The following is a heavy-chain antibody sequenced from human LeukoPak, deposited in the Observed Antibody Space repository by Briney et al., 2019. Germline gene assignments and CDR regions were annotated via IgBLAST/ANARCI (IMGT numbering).Heavy chain of an antibody. J-gene: IGHJ4*02. D-gene: IGHD1-26*01. CDR2: INHSGST. Sequence: SETLSLTCAVYGGSFSGYYWSWIRQPPGKGLEWIGEINHSGSTNYNPSLKSRVTISVDTSKNQFSLKLSSVTAADTAVYYCASEGGSNKDFDYWGQGTLVTVSS. CDR1: GGSFSGYY. CDR3: ASEGGSNKDFDY. V-gene: IGHV4-34*01.